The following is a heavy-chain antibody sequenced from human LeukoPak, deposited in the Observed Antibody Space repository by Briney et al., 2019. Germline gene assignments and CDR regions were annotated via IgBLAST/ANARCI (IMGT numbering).Heavy chain of an antibody. J-gene: IGHJ2*01. D-gene: IGHD3-3*01. CDR3: AGTYYDFWSGYSSSYWYFDL. CDR2: IYYSGSS. V-gene: IGHV4-31*03. CDR1: GGSISSGGYY. Sequence: SQTLSLTCTVSGGSISSGGYYWSWIRQHPGKGLEWIGYIYYSGSSGYNPSLQSRVTMSVDTSKNQFSLKLSSVTAADTAVYYCAGTYYDFWSGYSSSYWYFDLWGRGTLVTVSS.